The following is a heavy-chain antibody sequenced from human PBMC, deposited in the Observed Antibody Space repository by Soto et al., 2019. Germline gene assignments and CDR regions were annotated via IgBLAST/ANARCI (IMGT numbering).Heavy chain of an antibody. Sequence: ASVKVSCKASGYTFTSYYMHWVRQAPGQGLEWMGIINPSGGSTSYAQKFQGRVTMTRXTXXRXXXMXLXXLRXEDTAVYYCARGYSGVAPDYWGQGVLVTVSS. CDR1: GYTFTSYY. J-gene: IGHJ4*02. V-gene: IGHV1-46*01. CDR3: ARGYSGVAPDY. D-gene: IGHD2-15*01. CDR2: INPSGGST.